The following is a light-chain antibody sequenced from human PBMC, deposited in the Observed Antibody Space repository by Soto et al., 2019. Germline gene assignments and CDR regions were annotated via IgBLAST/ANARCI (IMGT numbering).Light chain of an antibody. CDR2: GAS. CDR3: QQYNNWPFT. J-gene: IGKJ3*01. V-gene: IGKV3-15*01. CDR1: QSVSSN. Sequence: EIVMTQSPAPLSVSRGERATISCGASQSVSSNLAWYQQKPGQAPRLVIYGASTRATGIPARFSGSGSGTEFTLTISSLQSEDFAVYYCQQYNNWPFTFGPGTKVDIK.